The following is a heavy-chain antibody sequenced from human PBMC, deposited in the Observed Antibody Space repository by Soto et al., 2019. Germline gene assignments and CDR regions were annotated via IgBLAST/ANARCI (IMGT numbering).Heavy chain of an antibody. V-gene: IGHV1-18*01. J-gene: IGHJ4*02. CDR1: GYTFSSYG. CDR2: ISAYNGNT. Sequence: SCKASGYTFSSYGINWGRQAPGQGLEWMGWISAYNGNTNYAQKLQGRVTMTTDTSTSTAYMELRSLRSDDTAVYYCARDLRGDYLDYWGQGTLVTVSS. CDR3: ARDLRGDYLDY.